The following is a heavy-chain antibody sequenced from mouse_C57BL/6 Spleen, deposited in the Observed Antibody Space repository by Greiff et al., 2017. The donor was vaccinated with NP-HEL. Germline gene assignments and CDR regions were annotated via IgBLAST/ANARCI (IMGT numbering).Heavy chain of an antibody. J-gene: IGHJ4*01. Sequence: QVQLKQPGAELVRPGSSVKLSCKASGYTFTSYWMHWVKQRPIQGLEWIGNIDPSDSETHYNQKFKDKATLTVDKSSSTAYMQLSSLTSEDSAVYYCARSYYYGSSPYYYAMDYWGQGTSVTVSS. CDR1: GYTFTSYW. D-gene: IGHD1-1*01. CDR3: ARSYYYGSSPYYYAMDY. CDR2: IDPSDSET. V-gene: IGHV1-52*01.